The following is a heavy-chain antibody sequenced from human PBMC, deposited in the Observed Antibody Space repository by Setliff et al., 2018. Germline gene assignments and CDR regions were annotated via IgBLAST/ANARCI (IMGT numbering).Heavy chain of an antibody. CDR1: SGSINSYY. CDR3: ARQPSSGAYYNPRPYYFDS. D-gene: IGHD3-10*01. CDR2: VHFGGDT. Sequence: SETLSLTCTVSSGSINSYYWSWVRQSPGKGLEWIGFVHFGGDTNYNPSLKSRVTTSADTSNNQFSLNLRSVTAADTAVYFCARQPSSGAYYNPRPYYFDSWGQGTLVTVSS. V-gene: IGHV4-59*01. J-gene: IGHJ4*02.